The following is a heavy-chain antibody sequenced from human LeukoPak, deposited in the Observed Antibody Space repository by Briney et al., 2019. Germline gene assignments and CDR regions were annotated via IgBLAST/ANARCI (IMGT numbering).Heavy chain of an antibody. CDR3: AKGDYPYGDYEFVFDY. CDR1: GFTFSSYA. D-gene: IGHD4-17*01. V-gene: IGHV3-49*04. Sequence: GGSLRLSCAASGFTFSSYAMSWVRQAPGKGLEWVGFIRSKAYGGTTEYAASVKGRFTISRDDSKSIAYLQMNSLKTEDTAVYYCAKGDYPYGDYEFVFDYWGQGTLVTVSS. J-gene: IGHJ4*02. CDR2: IRSKAYGGTT.